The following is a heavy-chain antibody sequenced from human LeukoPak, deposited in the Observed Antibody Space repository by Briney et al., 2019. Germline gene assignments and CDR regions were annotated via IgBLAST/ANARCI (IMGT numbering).Heavy chain of an antibody. J-gene: IGHJ4*02. CDR1: GGSISSYY. D-gene: IGHD1-26*01. CDR3: ARGLRMGATNFDY. Sequence: RASETLSLTCTVSGGSISSYYWSWIRQPPGKGLEWIGYIYYSGSTNYNPSLKSRVTISVDTSKNQFSLKLSSVTAADTAVYYCARGLRMGATNFDYWGQGTLVTVSS. CDR2: IYYSGST. V-gene: IGHV4-59*01.